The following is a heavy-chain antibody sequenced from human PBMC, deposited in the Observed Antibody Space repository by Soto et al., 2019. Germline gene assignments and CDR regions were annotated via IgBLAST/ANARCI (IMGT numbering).Heavy chain of an antibody. V-gene: IGHV3-23*01. CDR2: ISGYGDTT. J-gene: IGHJ4*01. CDR1: GFSFNSYA. D-gene: IGHD3-22*01. CDR3: AKSTLIVVVLHEFDY. Sequence: GGSLRLSCAASGFSFNSYAMSWVRQAPGKGLEWVSAISGYGDTTYYADSVKGRFTISKDNSKNTLYLQMNSLSAEDSAVYYCAKSTLIVVVLHEFDYWGQGTLVTVSS.